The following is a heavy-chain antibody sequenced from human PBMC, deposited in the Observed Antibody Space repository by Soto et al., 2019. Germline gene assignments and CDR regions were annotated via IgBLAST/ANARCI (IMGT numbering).Heavy chain of an antibody. J-gene: IGHJ4*02. CDR2: IYWEDDK. CDR3: AHGYSSRDFDY. Sequence: QITLKESGPTLVKPTQTLTLTCTFSGFSLSTSGVGVGWFRQPPGKALEGLALIYWEDDKRYSPSLKSRLTITKDTSKTQVVLTMTNMDPVDTATYYCAHGYSSRDFDYWGQGTLVTVSS. CDR1: GFSLSTSGVG. D-gene: IGHD6-13*01. V-gene: IGHV2-5*02.